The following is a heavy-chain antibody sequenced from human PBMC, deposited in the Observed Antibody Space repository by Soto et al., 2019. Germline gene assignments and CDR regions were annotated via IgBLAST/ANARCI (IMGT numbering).Heavy chain of an antibody. CDR3: ARSYSSGWYDYYYGMDV. CDR2: ISAYNGNT. J-gene: IGHJ6*02. Sequence: XSVKVSCKASCYTFTSYGISWVRQAPGQVLECMGWISAYNGNTNYAQKLQGRVTMTTDTSTSTAYMELRSLRSDDTAVYYCARSYSSGWYDYYYGMDVWGQGTTVTVSS. CDR1: CYTFTSYG. D-gene: IGHD6-19*01. V-gene: IGHV1-18*01.